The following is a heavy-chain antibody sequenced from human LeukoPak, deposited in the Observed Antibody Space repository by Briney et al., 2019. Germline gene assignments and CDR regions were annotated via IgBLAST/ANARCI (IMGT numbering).Heavy chain of an antibody. CDR2: IYSGGST. CDR1: GFTLSSNY. Sequence: GGSLRLSCAASGFTLSSNYMSWVRQAPGKGLEWVSVIYSGGSTYYADSVKGRFTISRDNSKNTLYLQMNSLRAEDTAVYYCARVVVTYYFDYWGQGTLVTVSS. CDR3: ARVVVTYYFDY. D-gene: IGHD3-22*01. J-gene: IGHJ4*02. V-gene: IGHV3-66*01.